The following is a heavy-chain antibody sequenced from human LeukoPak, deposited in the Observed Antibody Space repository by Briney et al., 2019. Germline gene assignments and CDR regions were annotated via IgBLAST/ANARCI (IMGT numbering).Heavy chain of an antibody. CDR3: ARAVAGLRLDY. D-gene: IGHD5-12*01. J-gene: IGHJ4*02. CDR1: GGSISSGSYY. Sequence: SETLSLTCTVSGGSISSGSYYWSWIRQPAGKGLEWIGRIYTSGSTNYNPSLKSRVTISVDTSKNQFSLKLSSVTAADTAVYYCARAVAGLRLDYWGQGTLVTVSS. CDR2: IYTSGST. V-gene: IGHV4-61*02.